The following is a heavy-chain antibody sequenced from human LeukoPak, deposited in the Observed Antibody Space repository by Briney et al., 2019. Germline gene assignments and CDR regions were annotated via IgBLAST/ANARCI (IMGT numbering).Heavy chain of an antibody. V-gene: IGHV3-21*01. CDR2: ISSSSSYT. CDR1: GFTFSSYS. J-gene: IGHJ4*02. CDR3: ARETWGELRDY. D-gene: IGHD1-26*01. Sequence: GGSLRLSCAASGFTFSSYSMNWVRQAPGKGLEWVSSISSSSSYTYYADSVKGRFTISRDNAKNSLYLQMNSLRAEDTAVYYCARETWGELRDYWGQGTLVTVSS.